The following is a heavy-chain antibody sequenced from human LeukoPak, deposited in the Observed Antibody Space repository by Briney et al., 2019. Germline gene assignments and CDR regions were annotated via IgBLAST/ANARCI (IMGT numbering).Heavy chain of an antibody. J-gene: IGHJ4*02. V-gene: IGHV4-59*08. Sequence: SETLSLTCTVSGGSISIYYWSWIRQPPGKGLEWIGYIYYSGSTNYNPSLKSRVTISVDTSKNQFSLKLSSVTAADTAVYYGARSISGATLDYWGQGTLVTVSS. CDR3: ARSISGATLDY. CDR2: IYYSGST. CDR1: GGSISIYY. D-gene: IGHD1-7*01.